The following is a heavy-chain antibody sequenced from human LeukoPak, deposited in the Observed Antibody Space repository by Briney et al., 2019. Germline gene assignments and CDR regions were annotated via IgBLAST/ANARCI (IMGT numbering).Heavy chain of an antibody. V-gene: IGHV1-2*02. Sequence: GASVKVSCKASGYTFTGYYMHWVRQAPGQGLEWMGWINPNSGGTNYAQKFQGRVTMTRDTSISTAYMELSRLRSDDTAVYYCAREYFYSYGPRYYYYYMDVWGKGTTVTVSS. CDR1: GYTFTGYY. D-gene: IGHD5-18*01. CDR3: AREYFYSYGPRYYYYYMDV. CDR2: INPNSGGT. J-gene: IGHJ6*03.